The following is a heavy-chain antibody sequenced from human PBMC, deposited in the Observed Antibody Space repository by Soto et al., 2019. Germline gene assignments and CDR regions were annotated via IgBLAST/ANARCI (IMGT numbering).Heavy chain of an antibody. CDR3: ARDFFDSSDYTTNWFDP. CDR1: GDSISNSRFY. D-gene: IGHD3-22*01. J-gene: IGHJ5*02. CDR2: IYHTGNA. Sequence: SETLSLTCSVSGDSISNSRFYWAWIRQPPGKELEWIGSIYHTGNAYYNPSLKSRVTISVDTSKNQFSLKLTSVTAADAALYYCARDFFDSSDYTTNWFDPWGQGTLVTVSS. V-gene: IGHV4-39*01.